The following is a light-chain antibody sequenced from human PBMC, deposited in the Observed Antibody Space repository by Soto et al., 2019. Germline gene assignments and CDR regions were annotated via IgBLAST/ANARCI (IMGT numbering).Light chain of an antibody. J-gene: IGKJ5*01. CDR2: GAS. CDR3: QQYNAYPIT. V-gene: IGKV1-16*02. CDR1: HDIRNY. Sequence: DIQMTQSPSSLSASVGDRVTLSCRASHDIRNYLACFQQKPGKAPKSLIYGASRLHSWVPAELSANGSGTDFTLTISRLQPEDFATYYCQQYNAYPITFGQGTRLDIK.